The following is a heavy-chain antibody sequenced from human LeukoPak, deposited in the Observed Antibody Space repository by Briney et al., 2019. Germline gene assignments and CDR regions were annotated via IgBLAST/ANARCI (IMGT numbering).Heavy chain of an antibody. V-gene: IGHV3-30*02. CDR3: AKDRGYDFWSGPSDY. Sequence: PGGSLRLSCAASRFTFSSCGMHWVRQAPGKGLEWVAFIRYDGSNKYYADSVKGRFTISRDNSKNTLYLQMNSLRAEDTAVYYCAKDRGYDFWSGPSDYWGQGTLVTVSS. J-gene: IGHJ4*02. CDR1: RFTFSSCG. CDR2: IRYDGSNK. D-gene: IGHD3-3*01.